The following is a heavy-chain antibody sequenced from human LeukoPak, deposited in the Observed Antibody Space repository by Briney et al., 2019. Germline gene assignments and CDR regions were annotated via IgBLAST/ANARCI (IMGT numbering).Heavy chain of an antibody. V-gene: IGHV3-21*01. CDR2: TGLSSSYI. CDR3: ARDWGYYAFDI. CDR1: GFSLSIYD. J-gene: IGHJ3*02. D-gene: IGHD2-15*01. Sequence: GGSLRLSCAASGFSLSIYDMVWVRQAPGKGREWTASTGLSSSYIGYADSVKGRFAVSRDNAKNSLFLQMNSLRAEDTAVYYCARDWGYYAFDIWGQGTMVTVSS.